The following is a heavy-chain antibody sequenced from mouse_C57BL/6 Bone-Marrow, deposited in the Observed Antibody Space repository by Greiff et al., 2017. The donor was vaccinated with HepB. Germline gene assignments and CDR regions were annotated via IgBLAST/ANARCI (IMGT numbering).Heavy chain of an antibody. CDR1: GYSFTDYN. D-gene: IGHD3-2*02. CDR2: INPNYGTT. CDR3: ALPLSGPYPYYARDY. V-gene: IGHV1-39*01. Sequence: EVQLQQSGPELVKPGASVKISCKASGYSFTDYNMNWVKQSNGKSLEWIGVINPNYGTTSYNQKFKGKATLTVAQSSSTAYMQLNSLTSEDSAVYYCALPLSGPYPYYARDYWGQGTSVTVSS. J-gene: IGHJ4*01.